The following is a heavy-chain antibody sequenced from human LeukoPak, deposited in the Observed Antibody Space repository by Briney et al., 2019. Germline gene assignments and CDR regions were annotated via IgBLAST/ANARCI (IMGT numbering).Heavy chain of an antibody. CDR2: IKQDGSEK. D-gene: IGHD2-15*01. Sequence: GGSLRLSCAASGFTVSSNYMSWVRQAPGKGLEWVANIKQDGSEKYYVDSVKGRFTISRDNAKNSLYLQMNSLRAEDTAVYYCARTPRYCSGGSCYSVYFQYWGQGTLVTVSS. J-gene: IGHJ1*01. V-gene: IGHV3-7*01. CDR3: ARTPRYCSGGSCYSVYFQY. CDR1: GFTVSSNY.